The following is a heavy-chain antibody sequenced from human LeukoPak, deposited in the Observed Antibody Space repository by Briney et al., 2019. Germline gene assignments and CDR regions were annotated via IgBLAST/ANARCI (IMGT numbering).Heavy chain of an antibody. D-gene: IGHD4-11*01. V-gene: IGHV4-39*01. CDR1: GGSISSSSYY. J-gene: IGHJ5*02. CDR3: ARSDYRWFDP. CDR2: IYYSRST. Sequence: SETLSLTCTVSGGSISSSSYYWGWIRQPPGKGLEWTGSIYYSRSTYYNPSLKSRVTISVDTSNNQFSLKLSSVTAADTAVYYCARSDYRWFDPWGQGTLVTVSS.